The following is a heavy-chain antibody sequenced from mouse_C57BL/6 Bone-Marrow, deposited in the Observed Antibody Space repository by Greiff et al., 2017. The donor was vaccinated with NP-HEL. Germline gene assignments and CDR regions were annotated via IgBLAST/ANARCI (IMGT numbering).Heavy chain of an antibody. J-gene: IGHJ2*01. D-gene: IGHD1-1*01. V-gene: IGHV5-4*01. CDR3: ARDLYYGSSYDY. CDR1: GFTFSSYA. CDR2: ISDGGSYT. Sequence: EVQLQQSGGGLVKPGGSLKLSCAASGFTFSSYAMSWVRQTPEKRLEWVATISDGGSYTYYPDNVKGRFTISRVNAKNNLYLQMSHLKSEDTAMYYCARDLYYGSSYDYWGQGTTLTVSS.